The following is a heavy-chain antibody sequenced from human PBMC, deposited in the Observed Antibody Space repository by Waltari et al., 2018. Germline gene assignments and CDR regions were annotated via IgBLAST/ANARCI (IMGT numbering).Heavy chain of an antibody. Sequence: QVQLVQSGAEVEEPGSSVKVSCKASEDTFSSYAIGWVRQAPGQGLEWMGGISPIFGTPTHAQKFQGRVTITADESTSTAYMELSSLRSEDTAVYYCARAGQQLVPDDEDWGQGTLVTVSS. CDR1: EDTFSSYA. J-gene: IGHJ4*02. CDR2: ISPIFGTP. CDR3: ARAGQQLVPDDED. D-gene: IGHD6-13*01. V-gene: IGHV1-69*13.